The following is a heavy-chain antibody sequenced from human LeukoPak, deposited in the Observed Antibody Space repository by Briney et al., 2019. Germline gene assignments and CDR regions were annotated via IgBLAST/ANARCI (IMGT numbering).Heavy chain of an antibody. Sequence: PSETLSLTCTVSGGSISSYYWSWIRQPPGKGLEWIGYIYYSGSTNYNPSLKSRVTISVDTSKNQFSLKLSSVTAADTAVYYCARKTHTARMSAFDIWGQGTMVTVSS. CDR2: IYYSGST. D-gene: IGHD5-18*01. CDR1: GGSISSYY. J-gene: IGHJ3*02. CDR3: ARKTHTARMSAFDI. V-gene: IGHV4-59*01.